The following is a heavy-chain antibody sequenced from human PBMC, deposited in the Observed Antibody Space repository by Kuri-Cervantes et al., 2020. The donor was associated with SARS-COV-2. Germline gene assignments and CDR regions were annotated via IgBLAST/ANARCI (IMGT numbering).Heavy chain of an antibody. CDR2: IIPIFGTA. CDR3: ARPERFFGVVIPQGGAFDI. D-gene: IGHD3-3*01. CDR1: GYTFTSYG. J-gene: IGHJ3*02. V-gene: IGHV1-69*13. Sequence: SVKVSCKASGYTFTSYGIAWVRQAPGQGLEWMGGIIPIFGTANYAQKFQGRVTITADESTSTAYMELSSLRSEDTAVYYCARPERFFGVVIPQGGAFDIWAQGTMVTVSS.